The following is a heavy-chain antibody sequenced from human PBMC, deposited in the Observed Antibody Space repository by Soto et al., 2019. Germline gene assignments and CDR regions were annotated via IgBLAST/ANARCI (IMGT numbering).Heavy chain of an antibody. D-gene: IGHD2-2*01. CDR3: ARDVVVVPAAIHWFDP. V-gene: IGHV3-21*01. J-gene: IGHJ5*02. CDR2: ISSSSSYI. Sequence: GGSLRLSCAASGFTFSSYSMNWVRQAPGKGLEWVSSISSSSSYIYYADSVKGRFTISRDNAKNSLYLQMNSLRAEDTAVHYCARDVVVVPAAIHWFDPWGQGTLVTVSS. CDR1: GFTFSSYS.